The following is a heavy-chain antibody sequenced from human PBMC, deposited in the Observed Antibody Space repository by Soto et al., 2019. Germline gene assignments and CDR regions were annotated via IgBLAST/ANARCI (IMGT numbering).Heavy chain of an antibody. D-gene: IGHD3-3*01. CDR2: IYHSGST. Sequence: SETLSLTCAVSGGSISSGGYSWSWIRQPPGKGLEWIGYIYHSGSTYYNPSLKSRVTISVDRSKNQYSLKLSSVTAAETAVYYCARAWRLEWSFDYWGQGTLVTVSS. CDR1: GGSISSGGYS. CDR3: ARAWRLEWSFDY. J-gene: IGHJ4*02. V-gene: IGHV4-30-2*01.